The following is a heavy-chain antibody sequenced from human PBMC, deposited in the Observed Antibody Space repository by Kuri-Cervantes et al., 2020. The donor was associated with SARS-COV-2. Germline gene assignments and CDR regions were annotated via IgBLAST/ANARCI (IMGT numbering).Heavy chain of an antibody. CDR2: ISSSSSYI. D-gene: IGHD6-6*01. CDR1: GFTFSSYA. CDR3: ARASASIAARLVLYYYYYMDV. V-gene: IGHV3-21*01. Sequence: LSLTCAASGFTFSSYAMHWVRQAPGKGLEWVSSISSSSSYIYYADSVKGRFTISRDNAKNSLYLQMNSLRAEDTAVYYCARASASIAARLVLYYYYYMDVWGKGTTVTVSS. J-gene: IGHJ6*03.